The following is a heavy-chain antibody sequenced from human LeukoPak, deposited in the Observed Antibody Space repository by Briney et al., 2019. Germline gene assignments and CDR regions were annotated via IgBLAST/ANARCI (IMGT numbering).Heavy chain of an antibody. V-gene: IGHV3-33*01. CDR1: GFTFSNYG. CDR3: ARDLGSGWNFDY. Sequence: PGGSLRLSCAASGFTFSNYGMHWVRQAPGKGLEWVAVIWYDGSKRLYADSVKGRFTISRDNSKNTLSVQMNSLRAEDTAVYYCARDLGSGWNFDYWGQGTLVTVSS. J-gene: IGHJ4*02. D-gene: IGHD6-19*01. CDR2: IWYDGSKR.